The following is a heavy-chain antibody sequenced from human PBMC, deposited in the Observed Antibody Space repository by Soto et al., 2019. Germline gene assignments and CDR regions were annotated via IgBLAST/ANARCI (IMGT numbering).Heavy chain of an antibody. CDR3: ASKYYDILTGYPTYYYYMDV. J-gene: IGHJ6*03. V-gene: IGHV1-69*02. D-gene: IGHD3-9*01. CDR1: GGTFSSYT. Sequence: SVKVSCKASGGTFSSYTISWVRQAPGQGLEWMGRIIPILGIANYAQKFQGRVTITADKSTSTAYMELSSLRSEDTAVYYCASKYYDILTGYPTYYYYMDVWGKGTTVTVSS. CDR2: IIPILGIA.